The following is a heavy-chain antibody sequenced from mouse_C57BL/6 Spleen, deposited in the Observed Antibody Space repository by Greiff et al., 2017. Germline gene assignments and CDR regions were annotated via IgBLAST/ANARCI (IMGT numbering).Heavy chain of an antibody. CDR3: AREDSNYSYFDV. D-gene: IGHD2-5*01. CDR2: IYPGDGDT. J-gene: IGHJ1*03. CDR1: GYAFSSSW. V-gene: IGHV1-82*01. Sequence: QVQLQQSGPELVKPGASVKISCKASGYAFSSSWMNWVKQRPGKGLEWIGRIYPGDGDTNYNGKFKGKATLTADKSSSTAYMQLSSLTSEDSAVYFCAREDSNYSYFDVWGTGTTVTVSS.